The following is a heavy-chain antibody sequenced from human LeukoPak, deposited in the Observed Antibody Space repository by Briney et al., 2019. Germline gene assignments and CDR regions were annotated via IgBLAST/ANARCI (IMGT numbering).Heavy chain of an antibody. CDR1: GYSISSGYH. CDR2: IYHSGST. J-gene: IGHJ4*02. CDR3: ARAIEVGAMTPFDY. V-gene: IGHV4-38-2*02. Sequence: SETLSLTCTVSGYSISSGYHWGWIRQPPGKGLEWIGSIYHSGSTYYNPSLKSRVTISVDTSKNQFSLKLTSVTAADTAVYYCARAIEVGAMTPFDYWGQGTLVTVSS. D-gene: IGHD1-26*01.